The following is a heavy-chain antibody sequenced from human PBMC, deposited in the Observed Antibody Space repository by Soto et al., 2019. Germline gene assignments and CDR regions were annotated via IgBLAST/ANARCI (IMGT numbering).Heavy chain of an antibody. D-gene: IGHD3-22*01. CDR2: INPSGGST. J-gene: IGHJ4*02. V-gene: IGHV1-46*01. CDR3: ARDVYYDSSGYSNNDD. Sequence: ASVKVSCKASGYTFSSYYMHWMRQAPGQGLEWMGIINPSGGSTSYAQKFQGRVTMTRDTSTSTVYMELSSLRSEDTAVYYCARDVYYDSSGYSNNDDWGQGTLSTVSS. CDR1: GYTFSSYY.